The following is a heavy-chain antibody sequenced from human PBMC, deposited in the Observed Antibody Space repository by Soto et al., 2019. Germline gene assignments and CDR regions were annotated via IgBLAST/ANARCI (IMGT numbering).Heavy chain of an antibody. CDR3: ARAHYDILTGYYPRPPVYGMDV. D-gene: IGHD3-9*01. Sequence: QVQLVESGGGVVQPGRSLRLSCAASGFTFSSYAMYWVRQAPGKGLEWVAVISYDGSNKYYADSVKGRFTISRDNSKNTLYLQMNSLRAEDTAVYYCARAHYDILTGYYPRPPVYGMDVWGQGTTVTVSS. CDR1: GFTFSSYA. V-gene: IGHV3-30-3*01. CDR2: ISYDGSNK. J-gene: IGHJ6*02.